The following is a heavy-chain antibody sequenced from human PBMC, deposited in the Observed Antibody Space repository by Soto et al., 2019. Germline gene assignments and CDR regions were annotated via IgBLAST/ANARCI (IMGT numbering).Heavy chain of an antibody. CDR1: GFTFSSYE. Sequence: GGSLRLSCAASGFTFSSYEMNWVRQAPGKGLEWGSYISSSGSTIYYADSVKGRFTISRDNAKNSLYLQMNSLRAEDTAVYYCARDQVAVAGRGMDVWGQGTTVTVSS. D-gene: IGHD6-19*01. CDR2: ISSSGSTI. J-gene: IGHJ6*02. V-gene: IGHV3-48*03. CDR3: ARDQVAVAGRGMDV.